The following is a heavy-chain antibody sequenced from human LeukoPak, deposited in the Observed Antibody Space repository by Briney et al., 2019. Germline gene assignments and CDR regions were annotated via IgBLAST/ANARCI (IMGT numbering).Heavy chain of an antibody. CDR1: GFTFSSYW. D-gene: IGHD4-17*01. V-gene: IGHV3-7*03. J-gene: IGHJ4*02. CDR3: AKSATVTTYSFDY. Sequence: GGSLRLSCAASGFTFSSYWMSWVRQAPGKGLEWVANIKQDGSEKYYVDSVKGRFTIPRDNAKNSLYLQMNSLRAEDTALYYCAKSATVTTYSFDYWGQGTLVTVSS. CDR2: IKQDGSEK.